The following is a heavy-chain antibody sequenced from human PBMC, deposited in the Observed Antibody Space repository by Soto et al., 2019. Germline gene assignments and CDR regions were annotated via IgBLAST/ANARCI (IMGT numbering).Heavy chain of an antibody. V-gene: IGHV4-31*03. CDR3: ARAPQLWGGLFYFDY. CDR2: IYYSGST. CDR1: GGSISSGGYY. Sequence: SEILSLTCTVSGGSISSGGYYWSWIRQHPGKGLEWIGYIYYSGSTYYNPSLKSRVTISVDTSKNQFSLKLSSVTAADTAVYYCARAPQLWGGLFYFDYWGQGTLVTVSS. J-gene: IGHJ4*02. D-gene: IGHD2-21*01.